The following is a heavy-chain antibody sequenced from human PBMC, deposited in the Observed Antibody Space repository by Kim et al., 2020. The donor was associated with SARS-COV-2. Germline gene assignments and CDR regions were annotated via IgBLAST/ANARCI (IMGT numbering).Heavy chain of an antibody. J-gene: IGHJ4*02. D-gene: IGHD3-16*02. V-gene: IGHV4-34*01. CDR3: ARPSYVWGSYRYSYFDY. Sequence: QKTRVTIAEETSKNQFSLKLSSVTAAETAVYYCARPSYVWGSYRYSYFDYWGQGTLVTVSS.